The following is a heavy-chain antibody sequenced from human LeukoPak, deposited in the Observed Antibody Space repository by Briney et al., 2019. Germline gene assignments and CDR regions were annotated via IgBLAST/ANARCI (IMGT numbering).Heavy chain of an antibody. V-gene: IGHV1-18*04. D-gene: IGHD6-13*01. CDR3: ARDQSVRLLQTSSTYFKHVFAI. CDR2: ISAYNGNT. Sequence: GASVKVSCKASEYTFTGYYMHWVRQAPGLGLEWMGWISAYNGNTNYAQKVQGRVTMTTDTSTSTAYMELRSLRFDDTAVYYCARDQSVRLLQTSSTYFKHVFAIWGQGSMVTVSS. J-gene: IGHJ3*02. CDR1: EYTFTGYY.